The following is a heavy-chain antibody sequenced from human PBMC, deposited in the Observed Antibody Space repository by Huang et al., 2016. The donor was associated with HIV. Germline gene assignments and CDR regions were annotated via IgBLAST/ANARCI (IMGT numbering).Heavy chain of an antibody. V-gene: IGHV4-39*02. D-gene: IGHD3-3*01. CDR2: IYYSGTT. J-gene: IGHJ1*01. CDR3: ARTGVAVSDDPEYFQH. Sequence: LQESGPGLVGPSETLSLTCAVSGDSINSNTFYWGWIRRPPGKALEWIGSIYYSGTTDSNPALKRRARIAVDASKNRIFLHLRSVTAADTGVYYCARTGVAVSDDPEYFQHWGQGALVTIS. CDR1: GDSINSNTFY.